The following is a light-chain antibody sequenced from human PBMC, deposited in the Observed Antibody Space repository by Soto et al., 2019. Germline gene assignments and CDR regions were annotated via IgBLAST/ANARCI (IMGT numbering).Light chain of an antibody. J-gene: IGKJ5*01. Sequence: EIVMTQSPATMSVSPGERATLSCRASQSVRSNLAWYQQKPGQAPRLLIYGASTRATGIPARFSGSGSGTDFTLTITSLQPEDFATYYCQQSYGTPITFGQGTRLEIK. V-gene: IGKV3-15*01. CDR2: GAS. CDR1: QSVRSN. CDR3: QQSYGTPIT.